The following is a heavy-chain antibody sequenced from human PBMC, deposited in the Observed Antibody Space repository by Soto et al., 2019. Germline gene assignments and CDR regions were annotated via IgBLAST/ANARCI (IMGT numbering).Heavy chain of an antibody. V-gene: IGHV4-59*08. CDR1: GGSISSYY. D-gene: IGHD2-8*01. CDR2: IYYSGST. J-gene: IGHJ5*02. Sequence: SETLSLTCTVSGGSISSYYWSWIRQPPGKGLEWIGYIYYSGSTNYNPSLKSRVTISVDTSKNQFSLKLSSVTAADTAVYYCARQGYCTNGVCYRLYWFDPWGQGTLVTVSS. CDR3: ARQGYCTNGVCYRLYWFDP.